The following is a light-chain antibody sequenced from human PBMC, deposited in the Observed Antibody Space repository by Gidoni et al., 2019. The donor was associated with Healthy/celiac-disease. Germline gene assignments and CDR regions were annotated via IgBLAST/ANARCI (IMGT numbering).Light chain of an antibody. Sequence: DIQMTQSPSSLSASVGDRVTITCRASQSISSYLNWYHQKAGKAPKLLIYAASSLQSGVPSRFSGSGSGTDFTLTISSLQPEDFATDYCQQSYSTSWTFGQGTKVEIK. V-gene: IGKV1-39*01. CDR2: AAS. CDR3: QQSYSTSWT. CDR1: QSISSY. J-gene: IGKJ1*01.